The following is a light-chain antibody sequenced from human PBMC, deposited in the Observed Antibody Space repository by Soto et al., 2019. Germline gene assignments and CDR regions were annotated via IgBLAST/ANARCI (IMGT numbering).Light chain of an antibody. J-gene: IGKJ3*01. V-gene: IGKV3-20*01. Sequence: EIVLTQSPGTLSLSPGERATRSCRASQSVSSGYLAWYQQKPGQAPRLLIYGASSRATGIPDRFSGSGSGTDFTLTISRLEPEDFAVYYCQQYGSSSLTFGPGTKVDIK. CDR1: QSVSSGY. CDR3: QQYGSSSLT. CDR2: GAS.